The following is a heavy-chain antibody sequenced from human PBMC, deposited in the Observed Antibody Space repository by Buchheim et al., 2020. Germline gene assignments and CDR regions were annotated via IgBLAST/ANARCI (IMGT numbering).Heavy chain of an antibody. J-gene: IGHJ6*03. CDR1: GDSVSSGSHY. V-gene: IGHV4-61*01. CDR2: IYYNENT. CDR3: AREGWTAGHYQYYYYMDV. D-gene: IGHD4-17*01. Sequence: QVQLQESGPGLVKPSETLSLTCTVSGDSVSSGSHYWSWIRQPPGKGLEWIGYIYYNENTNYNPSLKSRITISLDTSKNQFFLKVNSVTAADTAVYYCAREGWTAGHYQYYYYMDVWGKGTT.